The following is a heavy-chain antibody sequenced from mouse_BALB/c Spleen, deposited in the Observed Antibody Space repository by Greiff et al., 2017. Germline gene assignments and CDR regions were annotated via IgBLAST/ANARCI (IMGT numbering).Heavy chain of an antibody. CDR1: GYTFSSYW. CDR2: ILPGSGST. V-gene: IGHV1-9*01. D-gene: IGHD2-10*01. J-gene: IGHJ4*01. Sequence: QVQLKESGAELMKPGASVKISCKATGYTFSSYWIEWVKQRPGHGLEWIGEILPGSGSTNYNEKFKGKATFTADTSSNTAYMQLSSLTSEDSAVYYCARVSPYCGNPYYAMDYWGQGTSVTVSS. CDR3: ARVSPYCGNPYYAMDY.